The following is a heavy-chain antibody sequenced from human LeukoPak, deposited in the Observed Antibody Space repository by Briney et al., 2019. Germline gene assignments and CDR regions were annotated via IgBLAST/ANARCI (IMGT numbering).Heavy chain of an antibody. D-gene: IGHD2-2*01. CDR1: GFTLSNYW. Sequence: GGSLRLSCVASGFTLSNYWMHWVRQAPGKGLAWVSRINRDGSITNYAESVRGRFTISRDNARNTLDLQMNSLRADDTAVYYCARSVCSSTSCYHRYYFDYWGQGTLVTVSS. CDR2: INRDGSIT. J-gene: IGHJ4*02. V-gene: IGHV3-74*01. CDR3: ARSVCSSTSCYHRYYFDY.